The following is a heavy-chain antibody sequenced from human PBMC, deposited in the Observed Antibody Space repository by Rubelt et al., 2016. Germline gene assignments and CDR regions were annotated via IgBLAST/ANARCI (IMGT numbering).Heavy chain of an antibody. CDR3: ARDTRYSSSSNFDY. D-gene: IGHD6-13*01. V-gene: IGHV1-18*01. CDR1: GYTFTSYG. CDR2: ISAYNGNT. Sequence: QVQLVQSGAEVKKPGASVKVSCKASGYTFTSYGISWVRQAPGQGLEWMGWISAYNGNTNYAQKVQGSVTPTTDTATSTAYMELRSLRSDDTAVYYCARDTRYSSSSNFDYWGQGTLVTVSS. J-gene: IGHJ4*02.